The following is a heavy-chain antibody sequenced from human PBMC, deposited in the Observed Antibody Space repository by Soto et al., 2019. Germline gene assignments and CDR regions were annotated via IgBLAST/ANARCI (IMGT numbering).Heavy chain of an antibody. J-gene: IGHJ4*01. CDR1: GGSISSGGYS. Sequence: SETLSLTCAVSGGSISSGGYSWSWIRQPPGKGLEWIGYIYHSGSTYYSPSFQGQVTISASNSVNTAYLQWSTLKPSDSAMYYCVRYSASGQRHFDNWGQGTLVTVSS. V-gene: IGHV4-30-2*01. D-gene: IGHD6-13*01. CDR3: VRYSASGQRHFDN. CDR2: IYHSGST.